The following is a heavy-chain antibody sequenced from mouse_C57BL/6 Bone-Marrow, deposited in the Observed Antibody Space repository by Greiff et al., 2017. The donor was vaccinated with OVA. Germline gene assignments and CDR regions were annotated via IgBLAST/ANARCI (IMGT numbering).Heavy chain of an antibody. V-gene: IGHV7-3*01. CDR3: ASHGSSLYYAMDY. J-gene: IGHJ4*01. CDR1: GFTFTDYY. D-gene: IGHD1-1*01. CDR2: LRNKANGYTT. Sequence: EVKLVESGGGLVQPGGSLSLSCAASGFTFTDYYMSWVRQPPGKALEWLGFLRNKANGYTTEYSASVKGRFTISSDNSQSILYLQMNALRADDSATYSCASHGSSLYYAMDYWGQGTSVTVSS.